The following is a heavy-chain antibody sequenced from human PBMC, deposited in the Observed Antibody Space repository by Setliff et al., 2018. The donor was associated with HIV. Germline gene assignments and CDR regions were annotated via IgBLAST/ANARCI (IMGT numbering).Heavy chain of an antibody. D-gene: IGHD3-22*01. V-gene: IGHV1-69*10. Sequence: ASVKVSCKASGFTFNHYALSWVRQAPGQRPEWMGGTIPMSDIPNYAQNFQGRVTITADHSTTTTYMELSSQSSEDTAVYYCVRVGPWYYGRSGYLASWDYWGQGTQVTVSS. CDR2: TIPMSDIP. CDR1: GFTFNHYA. CDR3: VRVGPWYYGRSGYLASWDY. J-gene: IGHJ4*02.